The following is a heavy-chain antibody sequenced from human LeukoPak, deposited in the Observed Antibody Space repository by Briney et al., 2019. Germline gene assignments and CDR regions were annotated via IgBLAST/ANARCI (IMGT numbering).Heavy chain of an antibody. CDR1: GGSFSGYY. CDR2: INHSGST. J-gene: IGHJ5*02. Sequence: SETLSLTCAVYGGSFSGYYWSWIRQPPGKGLEWIGEINHSGSTNYNPSLKSRVTISVGTSKNQFSLKLSSVTAADTAVYYCAREGGYLIKWFDPWGQGTLVTVSS. D-gene: IGHD3-16*01. V-gene: IGHV4-34*01. CDR3: AREGGYLIKWFDP.